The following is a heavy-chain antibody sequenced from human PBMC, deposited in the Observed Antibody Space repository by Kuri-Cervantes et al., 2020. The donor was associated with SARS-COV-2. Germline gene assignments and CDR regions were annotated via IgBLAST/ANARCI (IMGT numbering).Heavy chain of an antibody. D-gene: IGHD3-3*02. CDR3: ARHFGRAFDI. V-gene: IGHV4-34*01. J-gene: IGHJ3*02. CDR2: IHHSGAT. CDR1: DGSLSGYY. Sequence: SQSFSRTCAVYDGSLSGYYWSWNRQPPGKGLYWIGEIHHSGATKYNSSLKRRVTITADTSTNQFSLRLSSVTAADTAVYYCARHFGRAFDILGQGTMVTVSS.